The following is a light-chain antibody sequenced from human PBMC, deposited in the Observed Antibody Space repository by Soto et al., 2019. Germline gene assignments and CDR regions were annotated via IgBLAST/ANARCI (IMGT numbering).Light chain of an antibody. Sequence: QSVLTQPASVSGSPGQSITISCTGTSSDVGGYNYVSWYQQHPGKAPKLMIYDVSNRPSGVSDRFSGSKSGNTASLTISGLLAEDEADYYCCSYTSSSTYVFGTGTKVT. V-gene: IGLV2-14*03. CDR3: CSYTSSSTYV. J-gene: IGLJ1*01. CDR1: SSDVGGYNY. CDR2: DVS.